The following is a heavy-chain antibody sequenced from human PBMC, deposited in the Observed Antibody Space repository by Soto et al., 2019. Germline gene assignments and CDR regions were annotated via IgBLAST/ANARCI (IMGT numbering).Heavy chain of an antibody. V-gene: IGHV4-39*01. D-gene: IGHD3-10*01. J-gene: IGHJ5*02. Sequence: SETLSLTCTVSGGSISSSSYYWGWIRQPPGKGLEWIGSIYYSGSTYYNPSLKGRVTISVDTSKNQFSLKLSSVTAADTAVYYCATLRITMVRGVITSDFWFDPWGQGTLVTVSS. CDR3: ATLRITMVRGVITSDFWFDP. CDR1: GGSISSSSYY. CDR2: IYYSGST.